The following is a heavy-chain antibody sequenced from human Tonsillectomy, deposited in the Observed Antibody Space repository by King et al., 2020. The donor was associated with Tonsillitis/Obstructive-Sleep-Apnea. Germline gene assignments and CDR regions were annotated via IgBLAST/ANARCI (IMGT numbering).Heavy chain of an antibody. Sequence: VQLVESGGDLVQPGGSLRLSCAASGFTFSSYSMNWVRQAPGKGLEWVSYISSSSSTIYCADSVKGRFTISRDNAKNSLYLQMNSLRDEDTAVYYCAGDDVIVFQYYFDYWGQGTLVTVSS. J-gene: IGHJ4*02. V-gene: IGHV3-48*02. CDR1: GFTFSSYS. CDR3: AGDDVIVFQYYFDY. CDR2: ISSSSSTI. D-gene: IGHD2/OR15-2a*01.